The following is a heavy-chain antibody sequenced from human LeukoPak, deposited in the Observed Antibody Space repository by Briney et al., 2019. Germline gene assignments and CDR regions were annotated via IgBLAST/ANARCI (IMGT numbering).Heavy chain of an antibody. V-gene: IGHV3-33*01. CDR3: ARDEEYDFWSGHEYFQH. D-gene: IGHD3-3*01. J-gene: IGHJ1*01. Sequence: PGGSLRLSCAASGFTFSSYGMHWVRQAPGKGLEWVAVIWYDGSNKYYADSVKGRFTISRDNSKNTLYPQMNSLRAEDTAVYYCARDEEYDFWSGHEYFQHWGQGTLVTVSS. CDR1: GFTFSSYG. CDR2: IWYDGSNK.